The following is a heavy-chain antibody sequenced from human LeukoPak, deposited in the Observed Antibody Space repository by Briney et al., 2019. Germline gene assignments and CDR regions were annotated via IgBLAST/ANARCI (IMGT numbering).Heavy chain of an antibody. CDR1: GGTFSIYA. J-gene: IGHJ4*02. V-gene: IGHV1-69*05. CDR3: ARTRAEYQLLSGPYYFDY. D-gene: IGHD2-2*01. CDR2: IIPIFGTA. Sequence: ASVKVSCKASGGTFSIYAISWVRQAPGQGLEWMGGIIPIFGTANYAQKFQGRVTITTDESTSTAYMELSSLRSEDTAMYYCARTRAEYQLLSGPYYFDYWGQGTLVTVYS.